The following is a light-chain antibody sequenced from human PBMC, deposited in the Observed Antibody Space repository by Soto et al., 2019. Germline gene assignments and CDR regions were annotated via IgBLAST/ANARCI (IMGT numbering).Light chain of an antibody. CDR1: QSLLYSDGNNY. J-gene: IGKJ4*01. CDR2: LGS. V-gene: IGKV2-28*01. Sequence: EIVMTQSPLSLPVTPGEPASISCRSSQSLLYSDGNNYLDWCLQKPGQSPQLLIHLGSNRASGVPEGFGGSGSGTDFTLKIRRVGAEDVGVFFCMQALQTPLTFGGGPKVKIK. CDR3: MQALQTPLT.